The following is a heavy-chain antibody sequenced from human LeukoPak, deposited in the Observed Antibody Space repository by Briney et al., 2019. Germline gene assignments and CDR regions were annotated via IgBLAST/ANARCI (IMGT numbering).Heavy chain of an antibody. V-gene: IGHV4-4*02. CDR3: VRDRGEFSYSHDY. CDR2: IHHSGSA. J-gene: IGHJ4*02. Sequence: PSGTLCLTCAVSGASISSNWWNWVRQPPGKGLEWIGEIHHSGSANYNPSLKSRVTISLDTSENHFSLRLSSVTAADTAVYYCVRDRGEFSYSHDYWGQGTLVTVSS. CDR1: GASISSNW. D-gene: IGHD1-26*01.